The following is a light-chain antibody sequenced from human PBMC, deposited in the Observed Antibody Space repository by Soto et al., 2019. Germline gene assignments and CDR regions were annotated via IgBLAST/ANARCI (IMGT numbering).Light chain of an antibody. CDR3: QKYVSVPRT. CDR1: QFIGNY. J-gene: IGKJ1*01. CDR2: SAS. Sequence: DIQVTQSPSSLSASVGDTVTITCRASQFIGNYLAWYQQRPGEPPNLLIYSASTLHSGVPSRFTGSGFGTEFTLTISSLQPEDVATYYCQKYVSVPRTFGQGTRVEIK. V-gene: IGKV1-27*01.